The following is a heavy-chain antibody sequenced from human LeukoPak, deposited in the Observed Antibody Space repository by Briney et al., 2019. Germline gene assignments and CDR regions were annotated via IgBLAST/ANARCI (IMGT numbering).Heavy chain of an antibody. V-gene: IGHV3-48*03. CDR3: AARYQLPSPQWFDY. CDR1: GFTFSSYE. CDR2: ISSSGSTI. J-gene: IGHJ4*02. D-gene: IGHD2-2*01. Sequence: PGRSLRLSCAASGFTFSSYEMNWVRQAPGKGLEWVSYISSSGSTIYYADSVKGRFTISRDNAKNSLYLQMNSLRAEDTAVYYCAARYQLPSPQWFDYWGQGTLVTVSS.